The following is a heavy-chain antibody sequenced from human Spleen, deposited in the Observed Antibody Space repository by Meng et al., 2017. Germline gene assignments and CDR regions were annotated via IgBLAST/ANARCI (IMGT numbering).Heavy chain of an antibody. V-gene: IGHV4-34*01. CDR2: INHSGIT. D-gene: IGHD4/OR15-4a*01. Sequence: SETLSLTCAVYGGSFSGYYWSWIRQPPGKGLEWIGEINHSGITNYNPSLKRRVTISVDTSTNQSSLKLSSVTAADSAVYYCARNSGGYGDYYYYGMDVWGQGTMVTVSS. J-gene: IGHJ6*02. CDR3: ARNSGGYGDYYYYGMDV. CDR1: GGSFSGYY.